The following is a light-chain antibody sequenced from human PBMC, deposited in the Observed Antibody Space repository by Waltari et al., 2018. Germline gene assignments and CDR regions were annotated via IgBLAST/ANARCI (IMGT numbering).Light chain of an antibody. Sequence: QSALTQPASVSGSPGQSITISCTGTSNDVGSYNLVSWYQRHPGKAPELLIYEGSKRPSGCRNRFSGSKSGNTASLTISGLQAEDEADYFCCSYASGSTIIFGGGTKLTVL. CDR3: CSYASGSTII. CDR2: EGS. V-gene: IGLV2-23*01. CDR1: SNDVGSYNL. J-gene: IGLJ2*01.